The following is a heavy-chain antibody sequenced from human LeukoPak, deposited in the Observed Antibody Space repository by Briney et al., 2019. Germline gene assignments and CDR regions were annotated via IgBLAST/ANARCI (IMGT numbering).Heavy chain of an antibody. CDR2: IYYSGST. V-gene: IGHV4-59*01. Sequence: SETLSLTCTVSGGSISSYYWSWIRQPPGKGLEWIGYIYYSGSTNYNPSLKSRVTISVDTSKNQFSLKLSSVTAADTAVYYCASIVARPDAFDIWGQGTLVTVSS. J-gene: IGHJ4*02. D-gene: IGHD6-6*01. CDR1: GGSISSYY. CDR3: ASIVARPDAFDI.